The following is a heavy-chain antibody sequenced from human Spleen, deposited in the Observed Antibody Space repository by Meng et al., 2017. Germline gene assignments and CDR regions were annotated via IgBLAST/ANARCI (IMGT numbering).Heavy chain of an antibody. CDR3: ARGGWSLDY. CDR1: GGSFSGYY. V-gene: IGHV4-34*01. Sequence: QVQLQQWGAGLLKPSETLSLTCAVYGGSFSGYYWSWIRQPPGKDLEWIGEINHSGSTHYNPSLTSRVSISVDTSKNQFSLNLSSVTAADTAVYYCARGGWSLDYWGQGTLVTVSS. CDR2: INHSGST. D-gene: IGHD2-15*01. J-gene: IGHJ4*02.